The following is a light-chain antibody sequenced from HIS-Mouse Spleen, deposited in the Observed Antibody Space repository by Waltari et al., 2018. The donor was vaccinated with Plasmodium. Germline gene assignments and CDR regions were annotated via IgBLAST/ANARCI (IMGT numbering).Light chain of an antibody. J-gene: IGLJ3*02. CDR3: QSADSSGTPNWV. Sequence: SYELTQPPSVSVSPAQTARITCSGQAFPTQNAYWYQPKPGQAPVLVINKDSGRPSGIPGRFSGSSSGTTVTLTISGVQAEDEADYYCQSADSSGTPNWVFGGGTKLTVL. CDR2: KDS. CDR1: AFPTQN. V-gene: IGLV3-25*03.